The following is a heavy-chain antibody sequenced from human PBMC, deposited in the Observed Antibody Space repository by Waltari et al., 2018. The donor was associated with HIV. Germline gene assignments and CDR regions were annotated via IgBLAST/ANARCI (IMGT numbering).Heavy chain of an antibody. D-gene: IGHD1-1*01. J-gene: IGHJ5*02. Sequence: QVQLQQWGTSLLKPSETLSRNCAVDVESLRGFHCTWLRQSPGTGLEWIGDINHSGVTNYNPSLKSRVAISADASKNQFSLSLSSVTAADTAVYYCARRDDGLRFNYNGNWFDPWGQWTLVTVS. CDR2: INHSGVT. V-gene: IGHV4-34*01. CDR1: VESLRGFH. CDR3: ARRDDGLRFNYNGNWFDP.